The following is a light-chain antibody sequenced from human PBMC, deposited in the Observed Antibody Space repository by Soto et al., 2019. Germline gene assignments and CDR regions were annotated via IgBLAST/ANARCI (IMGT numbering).Light chain of an antibody. Sequence: EIVLTQSPATLSLSPGETATLSCRASQSVSSYLAWYQQKPGQAPRLLIYDASNRATGIPARFSGSGSGTDFTLTISSLEPEDFAVYYCQQRSNLPPYPFGQGTRLAI. CDR2: DAS. CDR3: QQRSNLPPYP. V-gene: IGKV3-11*01. J-gene: IGKJ5*01. CDR1: QSVSSY.